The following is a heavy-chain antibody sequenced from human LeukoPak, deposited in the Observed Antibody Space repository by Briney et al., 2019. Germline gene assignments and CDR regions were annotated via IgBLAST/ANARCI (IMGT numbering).Heavy chain of an antibody. D-gene: IGHD3-16*01. Sequence: LDPLTLPCSMSGGSGRSVDWGGLRHPPERGLEWIGYIYYSGSTNYNPPLKSRVTISVDTSKNQFSLKLSSVTAADTAVYYCARGGEAFDYWGQGTLVTVSS. CDR2: IYYSGST. V-gene: IGHV4-59*02. J-gene: IGHJ4*02. CDR3: ARGGEAFDY. CDR1: GGSGRSVD.